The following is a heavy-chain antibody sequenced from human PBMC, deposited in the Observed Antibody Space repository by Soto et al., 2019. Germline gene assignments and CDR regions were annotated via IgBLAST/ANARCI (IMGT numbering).Heavy chain of an antibody. D-gene: IGHD2-15*01. CDR3: ARGKRSGGSVYYYYYMDV. CDR2: INPNSGGT. J-gene: IGHJ6*03. V-gene: IGHV1-2*04. CDR1: GYTFTGYY. Sequence: ASVKVSCKASGYTFTGYYMHWVRQAPGQGLEWMGWINPNSGGTNYAQKYQGWVTMTRDTSISTAYMELRRLRSDDTAVYYCARGKRSGGSVYYYYYMDVWGKGTTVTVSS.